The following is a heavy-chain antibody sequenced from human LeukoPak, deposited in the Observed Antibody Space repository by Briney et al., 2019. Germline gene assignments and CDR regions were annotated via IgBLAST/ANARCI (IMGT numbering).Heavy chain of an antibody. CDR3: ARDESQQLGNYYYYYGMDV. V-gene: IGHV4-59*01. CDR2: IDYSGST. D-gene: IGHD6-13*01. CDR1: GGSISTYY. Sequence: PSETLSLTCTVSGGSISTYYWSWIRQPPGKGLEWIAYIDYSGSTSYNPSLKSRVTISVDTSKNQFSLKLSSVTAADTAVYYCARDESQQLGNYYYYYGMDVWGQGTTVTVSS. J-gene: IGHJ6*02.